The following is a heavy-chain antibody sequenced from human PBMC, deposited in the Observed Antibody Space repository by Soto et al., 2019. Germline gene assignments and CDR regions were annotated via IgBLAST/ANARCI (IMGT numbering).Heavy chain of an antibody. D-gene: IGHD3-10*01. Sequence: EVQLLESGGGLVQPGGSLRLSCAASGFTFSNYAISWVRQAPEKGLEWVSTISGGGGSTYYVDSVKGRFTISRDNSKNTLYLQMNGLRAEDTAIYYCAKDRGNYHGTPRFDPWGQGTLVTVSS. CDR2: ISGGGGST. J-gene: IGHJ5*02. V-gene: IGHV3-23*01. CDR3: AKDRGNYHGTPRFDP. CDR1: GFTFSNYA.